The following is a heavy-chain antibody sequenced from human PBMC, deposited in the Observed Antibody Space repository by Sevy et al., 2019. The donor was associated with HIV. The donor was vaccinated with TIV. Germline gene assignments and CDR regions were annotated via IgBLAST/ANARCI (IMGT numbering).Heavy chain of an antibody. CDR2: IRNRPNSYTT. D-gene: IGHD2-15*01. J-gene: IGHJ6*03. V-gene: IGHV3-72*01. CDR1: GFTFSDHY. Sequence: GGSLRLSCAASGFTFSDHYVDWVRQAPGKGLEWVGRIRNRPNSYTTEYAGSVKGRFTISRDDSRNSVDLQMNSLKTQDSAVYYGVRGPNCGVGGCQQISPYCLDVWGKGATVTVSS. CDR3: VRGPNCGVGGCQQISPYCLDV.